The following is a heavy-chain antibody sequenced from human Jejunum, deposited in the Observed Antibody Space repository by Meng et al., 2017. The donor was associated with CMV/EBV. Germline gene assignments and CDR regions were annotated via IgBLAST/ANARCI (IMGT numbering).Heavy chain of an antibody. CDR1: GFSFNTYW. CDR3: ARGTGSGSWLIDS. D-gene: IGHD6-13*01. CDR2: IKEDGSEK. J-gene: IGHJ4*02. V-gene: IGHV3-7*01. Sequence: SGFSFNTYWMSWVRQAPGKGLEWVANIKEDGSEKHYVDSVKGRFIISRDNAKNSLYLQVNSLRLEDTGVYYCARGTGSGSWLIDSWGQGTLVTVSS.